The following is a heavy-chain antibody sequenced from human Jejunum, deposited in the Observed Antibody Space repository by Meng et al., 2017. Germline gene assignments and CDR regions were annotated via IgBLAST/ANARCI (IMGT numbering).Heavy chain of an antibody. J-gene: IGHJ4*02. CDR1: GYTFTSYG. CDR3: TILSHCTGGTCYPYDY. CDR2: ISAYNGNT. D-gene: IGHD2-15*01. Sequence: QVQLVQSGAEGKKPGASVKVSCKTSGYTFTSYGISWVRQAPGQGLEWMGWISAYNGNTNYAQKFQGRVTMTTDTSTSTAYMELRSQRSDDTAVYYCTILSHCTGGTCYPYDYWGQGTLVTVSS. V-gene: IGHV1-18*01.